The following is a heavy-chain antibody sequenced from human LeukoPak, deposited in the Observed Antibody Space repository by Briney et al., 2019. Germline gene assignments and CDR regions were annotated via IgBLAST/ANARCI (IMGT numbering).Heavy chain of an antibody. CDR3: ARADGSWYDY. CDR1: GGSFSGYY. CDR2: INHSGST. V-gene: IGHV4-34*01. D-gene: IGHD6-13*01. Sequence: SETLSLTCAVYGGSFSGYYWSWIRQPPGKGLEWIGEINHSGSTNYNPSLKSRVTISVDTSKNQFSLKLSSVTAAGTAVYYCARADGSWYDYWGQGTLVTVSS. J-gene: IGHJ4*02.